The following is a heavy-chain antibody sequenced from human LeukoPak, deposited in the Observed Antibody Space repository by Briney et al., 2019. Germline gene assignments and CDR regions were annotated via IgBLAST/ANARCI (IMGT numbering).Heavy chain of an antibody. D-gene: IGHD3-22*01. J-gene: IGHJ3*02. V-gene: IGHV3-53*01. CDR1: GFIVSNNY. CDR2: IFSAGGT. CDR3: ARPLSGYTPFDALDI. Sequence: GGSLRLPCAVSGFIVSNNYMSWIRQAPGKGPEWVSIIFSAGGTYYAESVKGRFTISRDHSNNTLYLEMTSLRADDTAVYYCARPLSGYTPFDALDIWGQGTMVTVSS.